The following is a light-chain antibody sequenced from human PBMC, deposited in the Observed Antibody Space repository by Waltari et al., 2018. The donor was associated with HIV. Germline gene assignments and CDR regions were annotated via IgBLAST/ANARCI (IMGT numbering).Light chain of an antibody. CDR1: QSVSSN. CDR2: GAS. V-gene: IGKV3-15*01. CDR3: QQYDYWPPWT. Sequence: EIVMTQSPATLSVSPGERATLSCRASQSVSSNLAWYQQKPCQAPRLLIYGASTRATGISARFSGSGSGTEFTLTINSLQSEDFAVYYCQQYDYWPPWTFGQGTKVEIK. J-gene: IGKJ1*01.